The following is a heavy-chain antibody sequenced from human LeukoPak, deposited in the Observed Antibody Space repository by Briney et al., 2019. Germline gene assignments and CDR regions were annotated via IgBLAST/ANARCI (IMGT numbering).Heavy chain of an antibody. D-gene: IGHD5-24*01. V-gene: IGHV4-59*01. CDR3: ARDLRDGYNAGTFDY. Sequence: SETLSLTCTVSGGSISSYYWSWIRQPPGKGLEWIGYIYYSGSTNYNPSLKSRVTISVDTSKNQFSLKLSSVTAADTAVYYCARDLRDGYNAGTFDYWGQGTLVTVSS. CDR1: GGSISSYY. CDR2: IYYSGST. J-gene: IGHJ4*02.